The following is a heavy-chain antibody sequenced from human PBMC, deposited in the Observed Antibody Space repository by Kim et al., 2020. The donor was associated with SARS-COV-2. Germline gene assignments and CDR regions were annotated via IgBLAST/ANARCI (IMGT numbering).Heavy chain of an antibody. V-gene: IGHV3-43*02. D-gene: IGHD3-16*02. J-gene: IGHJ4*02. Sequence: GGSLRLSCTASGFTFDDYAMHWVRQAPGRGLEWVSLISGDGAYTYYADSVKGRFIVSRDNSENSLYLQMNSLRIEDTALYFCAKDVGVGAYVEYMWVTYRYSHFDWWGQGTLVTVST. CDR2: ISGDGAYT. CDR3: AKDVGVGAYVEYMWVTYRYSHFDW. CDR1: GFTFDDYA.